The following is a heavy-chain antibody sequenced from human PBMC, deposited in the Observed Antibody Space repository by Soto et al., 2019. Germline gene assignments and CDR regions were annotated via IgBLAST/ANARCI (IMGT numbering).Heavy chain of an antibody. Sequence: GGSLRLSCAACGFTVSSNYMSWVRQAPGKGLEWVSVIYSGGSTYYADSVKGRFTISRDNSKNTLYLQMNSLRAEDTAVYYCASRALEWYGSYYYYGMDVWGQGTTVTVSS. CDR2: IYSGGST. J-gene: IGHJ6*02. V-gene: IGHV3-53*01. D-gene: IGHD3-3*01. CDR3: ASRALEWYGSYYYYGMDV. CDR1: GFTVSSNY.